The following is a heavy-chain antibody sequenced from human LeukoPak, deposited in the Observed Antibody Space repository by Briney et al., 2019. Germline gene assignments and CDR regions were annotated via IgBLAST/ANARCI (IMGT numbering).Heavy chain of an antibody. CDR1: GYTFTGYY. Sequence: ASVKVSCKASGYTFTGYYMHWVRQAPGHGLEWMGWINPDSGGTNYAQKFQGRVTMTRDTSISTAYMHLSRLRSDDTAVYYCATADRPMDFDYWGQGTLVTVSS. CDR2: INPDSGGT. D-gene: IGHD3-22*01. J-gene: IGHJ4*02. CDR3: ATADRPMDFDY. V-gene: IGHV1-2*02.